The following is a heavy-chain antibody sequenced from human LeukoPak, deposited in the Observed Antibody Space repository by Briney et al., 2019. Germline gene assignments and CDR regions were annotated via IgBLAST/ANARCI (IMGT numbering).Heavy chain of an antibody. Sequence: SETLSLTCTVSGGSISSYYWSWIRQPPGKGLEWIGYIYYSGSTNYNPSLKSRVTISVDTSKNQFSLKLNSVTAADTAVYYCAGIGVYYYYMDVWGKGTTVTVSS. D-gene: IGHD3-16*01. J-gene: IGHJ6*03. CDR1: GGSISSYY. V-gene: IGHV4-59*01. CDR3: AGIGVYYYYMDV. CDR2: IYYSGST.